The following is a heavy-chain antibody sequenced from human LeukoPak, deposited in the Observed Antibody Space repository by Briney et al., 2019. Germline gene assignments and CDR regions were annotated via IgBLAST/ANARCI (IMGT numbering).Heavy chain of an antibody. CDR1: GFFFRNYA. CDR2: ISISGDST. Sequence: PGGSPRLSCVVSGFFFRNYAMSWVRQAPGKGLEWISAISISGDSTYYADSVKGRFTISRDNSKNTLYLQMSSLRAEDTAVYYCARDSSSSAFDIWGQGTMVTVSS. J-gene: IGHJ3*02. CDR3: ARDSSSSAFDI. D-gene: IGHD6-6*01. V-gene: IGHV3-23*01.